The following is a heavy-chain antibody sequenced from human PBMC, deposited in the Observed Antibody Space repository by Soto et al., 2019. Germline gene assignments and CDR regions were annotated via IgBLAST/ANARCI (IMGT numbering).Heavy chain of an antibody. CDR2: IYYSGST. D-gene: IGHD6-13*01. Sequence: SETLSLTCTVSGGSISSSSYYWGWIRQPPGKGLEWIGSIYYSGSTYYNPSLKSRVTISVDTSKNQFSLKLSSVTAADTAVYYCARYAGENSSSWQYYYYGMDVWGQGTTVTSP. V-gene: IGHV4-39*01. CDR1: GGSISSSSYY. J-gene: IGHJ6*02. CDR3: ARYAGENSSSWQYYYYGMDV.